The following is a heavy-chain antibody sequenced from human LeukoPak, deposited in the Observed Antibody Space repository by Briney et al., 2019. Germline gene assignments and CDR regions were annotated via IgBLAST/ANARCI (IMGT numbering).Heavy chain of an antibody. CDR1: GFTFSSYD. CDR2: IGTAGDT. D-gene: IGHD3-22*01. J-gene: IGHJ3*02. V-gene: IGHV3-13*01. Sequence: GGSLRLSCAASGFTFSSYDMHWVRQATGKGLEWAPAIGTAGDTYYPGSVKGRFTISRENAKNSLYLQMNSLRAGDTAVYYCARVLYYYDSSGYYHHAFDIWGQGTMVTVSS. CDR3: ARVLYYYDSSGYYHHAFDI.